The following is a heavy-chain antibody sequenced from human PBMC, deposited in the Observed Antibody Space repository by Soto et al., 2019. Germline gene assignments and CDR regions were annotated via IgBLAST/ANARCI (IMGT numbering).Heavy chain of an antibody. J-gene: IGHJ5*02. CDR2: ISAYNGNT. D-gene: IGHD3-22*01. CDR1: GYTFTSYG. V-gene: IGHV1-18*01. CDR3: ARDPEPYYYDSSGYRWFDP. Sequence: GASVKVSCKASGYTFTSYGISWVRQAPGQGLEWMGWISAYNGNTNYAQKLQGRVTMTTDTSTSTAYMELRSLRSDDTAVYYCARDPEPYYYDSSGYRWFDPWGQGTLVTVSS.